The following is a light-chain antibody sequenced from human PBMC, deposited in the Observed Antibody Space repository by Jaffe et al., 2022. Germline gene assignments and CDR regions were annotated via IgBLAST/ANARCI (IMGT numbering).Light chain of an antibody. Sequence: EIVLTQSPGTLSLSPGERATLSCRASQSVTNSYLAWYQQKPGQAPRLLIYGASTRATGIPDRFSGSGSGTDFTLTVGRLEPEDFAVYYCQQYGSSSLTFGGGTRVEIK. CDR2: GAS. V-gene: IGKV3-20*01. CDR3: QQYGSSSLT. CDR1: QSVTNSY. J-gene: IGKJ4*01.